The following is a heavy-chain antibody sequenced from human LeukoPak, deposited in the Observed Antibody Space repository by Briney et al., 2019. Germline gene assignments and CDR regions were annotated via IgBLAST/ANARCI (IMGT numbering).Heavy chain of an antibody. CDR2: IKGDESAR. D-gene: IGHD1-26*01. CDR1: GFTFSTYC. CDR3: ARDVGGSLDY. Sequence: GGSLRLSCAASGFTFSTYCMAWVRQAPGKGLEWVANIKGDESARHQADSVKGRFTISRDSAKKSVYLQMSSLRGEDTAVYYCARDVGGSLDYWGQGTLVTVSS. V-gene: IGHV3-7*01. J-gene: IGHJ4*02.